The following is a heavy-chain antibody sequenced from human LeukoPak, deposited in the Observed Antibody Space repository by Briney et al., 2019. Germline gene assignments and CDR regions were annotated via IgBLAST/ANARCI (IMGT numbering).Heavy chain of an antibody. J-gene: IGHJ6*02. D-gene: IGHD2-2*01. CDR1: GFTFSSYW. CDR3: ARPVVPAAIGYYYYYGMDV. Sequence: GGSLRLSCAASGFTFSSYWMHWVRQAPGKGLVWVSRINSDGSSTSYADSVKGRFTISRDNAKNTLYLQMNSLRAEDTAVYYCARPVVPAAIGYYYYYGMDVWGQGTTATVSS. V-gene: IGHV3-74*01. CDR2: INSDGSST.